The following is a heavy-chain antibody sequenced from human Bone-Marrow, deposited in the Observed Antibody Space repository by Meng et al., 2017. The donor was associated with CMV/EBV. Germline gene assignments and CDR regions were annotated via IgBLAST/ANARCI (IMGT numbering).Heavy chain of an antibody. CDR1: GGSFSGYY. CDR3: AGQDRSNFGMDV. Sequence: GSLRLSCAVYGGSFSGYYWSWIRQPPGKGLEWIGEINHSGSTNYNPSLKSRVTISVDTSKNQFSLKLSSVTAADTAVYYCAGQDRSNFGMDVWGQGTTVTVSS. CDR2: INHSGST. D-gene: IGHD3/OR15-3a*01. V-gene: IGHV4-34*01. J-gene: IGHJ6*02.